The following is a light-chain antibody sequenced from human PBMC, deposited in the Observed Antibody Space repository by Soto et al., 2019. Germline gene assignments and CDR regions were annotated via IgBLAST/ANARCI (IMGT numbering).Light chain of an antibody. CDR1: QSVSSN. J-gene: IGKJ1*01. CDR2: GAS. Sequence: EIVTTQSPATLSVSRGERATLSCRASQSVSSNLAWYQQKPGQAPRLLIYGASTRATGIPARFSGSGSGTEFTLTISSLQSEDFAVYYCQQYNNWLWTFGQGTKVDIK. CDR3: QQYNNWLWT. V-gene: IGKV3-15*01.